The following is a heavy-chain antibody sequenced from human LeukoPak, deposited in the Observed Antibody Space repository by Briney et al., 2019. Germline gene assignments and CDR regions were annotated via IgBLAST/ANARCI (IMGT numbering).Heavy chain of an antibody. CDR1: GGSFSGYY. CDR3: ARDRRYCSSTSCLGAPDY. V-gene: IGHV4-34*01. CDR2: INHSGST. Sequence: PSETLSLTCAVYGGSFSGYYWSWIRQPPGKGLEWIGEINHSGSTNYNPSLKSRVTISVDTSKNQFSLKLSSVTAADTAVYYCARDRRYCSSTSCLGAPDYWGQGTLVTVSS. D-gene: IGHD2-2*01. J-gene: IGHJ4*02.